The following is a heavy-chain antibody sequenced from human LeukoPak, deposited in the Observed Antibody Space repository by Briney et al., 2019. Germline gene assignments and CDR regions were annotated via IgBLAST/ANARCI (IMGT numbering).Heavy chain of an antibody. CDR3: ARDGREFGESPNLDY. CDR2: IIPIFGTA. D-gene: IGHD3-10*01. V-gene: IGHV1-69*05. J-gene: IGHJ4*02. CDR1: GGTFSSYA. Sequence: GASVKVSCKASGGTFSSYAISWVRQAPGQGLEWMGGIIPIFGTANYAQKFQGRVTITTDESTSTAYMELSSLRSEDTAVYYCARDGREFGESPNLDYWGQGTLVAVSS.